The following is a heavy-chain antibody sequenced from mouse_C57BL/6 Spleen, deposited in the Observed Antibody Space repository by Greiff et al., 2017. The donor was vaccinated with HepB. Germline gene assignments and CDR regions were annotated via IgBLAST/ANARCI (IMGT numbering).Heavy chain of an antibody. CDR2: ISYDGSN. Sequence: EVKLQESGPGLVKPSQSLSLTCSVTGYSITSGYYWNWIRQFPGNKLEWMGYISYDGSNNYNPSLKNRITITRDTSKNQFFLKLNSVTTEDTATYYCAVTTVVHFDYWGQGTTLTVSS. J-gene: IGHJ2*01. CDR1: GYSITSGYY. CDR3: AVTTVVHFDY. V-gene: IGHV3-6*01. D-gene: IGHD1-1*01.